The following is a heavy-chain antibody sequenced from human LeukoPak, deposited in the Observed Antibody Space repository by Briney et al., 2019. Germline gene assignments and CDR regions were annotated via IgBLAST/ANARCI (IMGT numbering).Heavy chain of an antibody. V-gene: IGHV1-2*02. D-gene: IGHD3-3*01. CDR2: INPLSGGP. Sequence: ASVKVSCKASGYTFTDNYIHWVRQAPGQGLEWMGWINPLSGGPMYAQKFQGRVTMTRDTSLSTAYIELNSLKSDDTAIYYCAREGIKIFGGWAPFDPWGQGTLVTVS. CDR1: GYTFTDNY. CDR3: AREGIKIFGGWAPFDP. J-gene: IGHJ5*02.